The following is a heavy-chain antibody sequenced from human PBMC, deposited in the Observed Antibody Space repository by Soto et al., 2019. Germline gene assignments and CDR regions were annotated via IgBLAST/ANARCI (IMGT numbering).Heavy chain of an antibody. CDR3: AREGYSYGGHYFDY. CDR1: GGSISSYY. V-gene: IGHV4-59*01. D-gene: IGHD5-18*01. CDR2: IYYSGST. Sequence: SETLSLTCTVSGGSISSYYWSWIRQPPGKGLEWIGYIYYSGSTNYNPSLKSRVTISVDTSKNQFSLKLSSVTAADTAVYYCAREGYSYGGHYFDYWGQGTLVTVSS. J-gene: IGHJ4*02.